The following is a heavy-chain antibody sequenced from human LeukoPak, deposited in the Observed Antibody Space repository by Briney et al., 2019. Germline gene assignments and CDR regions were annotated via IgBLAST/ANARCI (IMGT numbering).Heavy chain of an antibody. CDR2: INPNSGGT. D-gene: IGHD4-17*01. Sequence: ASVKVSCKASGYTFTGYYMHWVRQAPGQGLEWMGWINPNSGGTNYAQKFQGRVTMTRDTSVSTAYMELSRLRSDDTAVYYCARETKTLDDYGEGNWFDPWGQGTLDTVSS. V-gene: IGHV1-2*02. J-gene: IGHJ5*02. CDR3: ARETKTLDDYGEGNWFDP. CDR1: GYTFTGYY.